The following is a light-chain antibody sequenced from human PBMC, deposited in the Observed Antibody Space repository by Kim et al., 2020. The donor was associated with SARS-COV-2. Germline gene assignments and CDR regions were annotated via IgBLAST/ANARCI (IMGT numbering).Light chain of an antibody. V-gene: IGKV3-11*01. Sequence: LSPGERATRSCRASQSVSSYLAWYQQKPGQAPRLLISAASNRATGIPARFSGSGSGTDFTLTVSSLEPEDFAVYFCLQRSKWPLTFGQGTRLEIK. CDR3: LQRSKWPLT. CDR1: QSVSSY. J-gene: IGKJ5*01. CDR2: AAS.